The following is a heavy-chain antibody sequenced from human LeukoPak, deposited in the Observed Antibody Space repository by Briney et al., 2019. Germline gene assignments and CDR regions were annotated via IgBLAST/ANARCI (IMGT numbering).Heavy chain of an antibody. J-gene: IGHJ4*02. D-gene: IGHD3-9*01. CDR2: INSDGSST. CDR3: ARVWYYDILTGYSPFDY. CDR1: GFTFSSYW. V-gene: IGHV3-74*01. Sequence: PGGSLRLSCAASGFTFSSYWMHWVRQAPGKGLVWVSRINSDGSSTSYADSVKGRFTISRDNAKNTLYLQMNSLRAEGTAVYYCARVWYYDILTGYSPFDYWGQGTLVTVSS.